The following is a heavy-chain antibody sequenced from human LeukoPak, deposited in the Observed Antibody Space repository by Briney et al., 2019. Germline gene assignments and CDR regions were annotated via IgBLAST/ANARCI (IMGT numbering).Heavy chain of an antibody. V-gene: IGHV3-7*01. D-gene: IGHD1-7*01. CDR3: ADLGTSD. Sequence: GGSLRPSCAVSGFSFSSQWMTWVRQAPGTGLEWVATINSDGSAKYLVDSVKGRFTISRDNAKNLVYLQMSILRAEDTAVYYCADLGTSDCGQGTLVTVSS. CDR2: INSDGSAK. CDR1: GFSFSSQW. J-gene: IGHJ4*02.